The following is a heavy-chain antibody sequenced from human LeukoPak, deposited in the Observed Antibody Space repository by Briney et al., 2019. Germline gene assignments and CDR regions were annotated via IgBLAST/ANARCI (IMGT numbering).Heavy chain of an antibody. Sequence: PSETLSLTCAVYGGSFSGYYWSWIRQPPGKGPEWIGEINHSGSTNYNPSLKSRVTISVDTSKNQFSLKLSSVTAADTAVYYCARTKLVNSYYYYGMDVWGQGTTVTVSS. CDR1: GGSFSGYY. V-gene: IGHV4-34*01. CDR3: ARTKLVNSYYYYGMDV. CDR2: INHSGST. D-gene: IGHD3-9*01. J-gene: IGHJ6*02.